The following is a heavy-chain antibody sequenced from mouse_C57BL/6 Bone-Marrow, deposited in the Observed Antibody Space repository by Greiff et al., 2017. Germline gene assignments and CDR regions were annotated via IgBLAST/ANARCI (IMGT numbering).Heavy chain of an antibody. CDR1: GYTFTSYW. CDR2: IHPNSGST. CDR3: APTVTTVVATDC. V-gene: IGHV1-64*01. J-gene: IGHJ2*01. D-gene: IGHD1-1*01. Sequence: VQLQQPGAELVKPGASVKLSCKASGYTFTSYWMHWVKQRPGQGLEWIGMIHPNSGSTNYNEKFKSKATLTVDKSSSTAYMQLSSLTSEDSAVXYCAPTVTTVVATDCWDQGTTLTVSS.